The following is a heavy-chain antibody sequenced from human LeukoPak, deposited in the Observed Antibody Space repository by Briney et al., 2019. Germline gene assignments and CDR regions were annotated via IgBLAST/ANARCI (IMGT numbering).Heavy chain of an antibody. J-gene: IGHJ4*02. CDR2: VYVNGIT. Sequence: PSETLSLTCTVSGGSMFNYYWNWIRQPPGKGLEWIGYVYVNGITNYSPSLRSRGTISIATSKNQFSLNLSSVTAADTAVYHCARDPGGSGPGLWGQGTLVTVSS. V-gene: IGHV4-4*08. CDR1: GGSMFNYY. CDR3: ARDPGGSGPGL. D-gene: IGHD1-26*01.